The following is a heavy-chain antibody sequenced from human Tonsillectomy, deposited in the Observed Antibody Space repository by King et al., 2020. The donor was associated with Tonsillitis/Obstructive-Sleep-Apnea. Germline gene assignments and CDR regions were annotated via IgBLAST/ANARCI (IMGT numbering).Heavy chain of an antibody. D-gene: IGHD1-14*01. V-gene: IGHV3-33*01. J-gene: IGHJ4*02. CDR1: GFTFSTYG. Sequence: QVQLVESGGGVVQPGRSLRLSCAASGFTFSTYGMHWVRQAPGKGLEWVAVIWYDGSNKYYADSVKGRLTISRDNSKNTLYLPINSLRAEDTAVYYCARDQGSGVDYRGQGTLVPVSS. CDR3: ARDQGSGVDY. CDR2: IWYDGSNK.